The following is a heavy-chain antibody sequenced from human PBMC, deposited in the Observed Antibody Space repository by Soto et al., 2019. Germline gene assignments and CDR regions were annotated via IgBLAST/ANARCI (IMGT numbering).Heavy chain of an antibody. J-gene: IGHJ4*02. CDR2: ISAYNGNT. D-gene: IGHD2-2*01. V-gene: IGHV1-18*01. CDR3: ARVSSIVVVPPLDY. Sequence: ASVKVSCKASGYTFTSYGISWARQAPGQGLEWMGWISAYNGNTNYAQKLQGRVTMTTDTSTSTAYMELRSLRSDDTAVYYCARVSSIVVVPPLDYWGQGTLVTVSS. CDR1: GYTFTSYG.